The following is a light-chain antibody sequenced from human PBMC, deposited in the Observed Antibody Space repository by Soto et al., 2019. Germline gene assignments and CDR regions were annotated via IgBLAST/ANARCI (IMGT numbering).Light chain of an antibody. CDR3: SSYTSSSTDV. CDR2: EVS. V-gene: IGLV2-14*01. Sequence: QSALTQPASVSGSPGQSITISCTGTSSDVGDYNYVSWYQQHPGKAPKLMICEVSDRPSGVSNRFSGSKSGNTASLTISGLQAEDEADYYCSSYTSSSTDVFGTGTKLTVL. J-gene: IGLJ1*01. CDR1: SSDVGDYNY.